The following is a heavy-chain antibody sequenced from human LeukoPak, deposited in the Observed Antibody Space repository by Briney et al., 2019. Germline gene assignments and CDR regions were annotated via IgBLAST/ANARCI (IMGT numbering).Heavy chain of an antibody. CDR1: GGSISNYY. D-gene: IGHD1-26*01. Sequence: SETLSLTCTVSGGSISNYYWSWIRQPPGGGLEWIGYIYYSGSTNYNPSLESRVTISVDTSKNQFSLKLSSVTTADTAVYCCARATYSGFFDYWGQGTLVTVSS. CDR2: IYYSGST. V-gene: IGHV4-59*01. J-gene: IGHJ4*02. CDR3: ARATYSGFFDY.